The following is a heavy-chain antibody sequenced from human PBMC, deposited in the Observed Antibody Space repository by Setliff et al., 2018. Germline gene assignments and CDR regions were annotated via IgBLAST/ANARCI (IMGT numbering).Heavy chain of an antibody. J-gene: IGHJ4*02. CDR1: GYTFTTSY. D-gene: IGHD3-9*01. CDR3: ASDLMGF. Sequence: GASVKVSCKASGYTFTTSYMHWVRQAPGQGLEWMGVIDPSGTRTVSAQSFKGRITLTRDTSTDTAYMEVNSLKSEDTAVYFCASDLMGFWGQGTLVTVSS. V-gene: IGHV1-46*01. CDR2: IDPSGTRT.